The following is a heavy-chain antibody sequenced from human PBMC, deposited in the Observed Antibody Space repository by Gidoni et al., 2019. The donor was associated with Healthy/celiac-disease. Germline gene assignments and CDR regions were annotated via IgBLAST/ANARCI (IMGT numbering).Heavy chain of an antibody. CDR2: IWYDGTNK. D-gene: IGHD5-12*01. CDR3: ARTMATIKGYFDL. J-gene: IGHJ2*01. V-gene: IGHV3-33*01. CDR1: GFSFISYG. Sequence: QLRLVESGGGVVQPGRSLRLSCTASGFSFISYGMHWVRQAPGKGLEWLAVIWYDGTNKDYADSVKGRFTISRDNSKNTLYLEMNSLRAEDTSVYYCARTMATIKGYFDLWGRGTLVSVSS.